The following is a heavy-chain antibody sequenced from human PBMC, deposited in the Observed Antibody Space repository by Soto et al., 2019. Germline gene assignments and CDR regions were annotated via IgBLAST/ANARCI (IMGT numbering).Heavy chain of an antibody. V-gene: IGHV4-31*03. CDR3: ARAPSP. CDR1: GGSISSGGYY. CDR2: IYNSGST. Sequence: QVQLQESGPGLVKPSQTLSLTCTVSGGSISSGGYYWSWIRQHPGKGLEWIGYIYNSGSTYYNPSLPRRVTISADTSKNQFSPKLSSVTAADTAVFCSARAPSPWGQETLATVSS. J-gene: IGHJ5*02.